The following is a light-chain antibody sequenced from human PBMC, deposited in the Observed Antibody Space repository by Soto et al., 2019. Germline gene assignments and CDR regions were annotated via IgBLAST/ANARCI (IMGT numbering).Light chain of an antibody. Sequence: QSASVSGSPGQSITISCTGTSSDVGSYNLVSWYQQHPGKAPKLMIYEGSKRPSGVSNRFSGSKSGNTASLTISGLQAEDEADYYCCSYAGSSTFVVFGRGTQLTVL. V-gene: IGLV2-23*03. CDR1: SSDVGSYNL. CDR3: CSYAGSSTFVV. J-gene: IGLJ2*01. CDR2: EGS.